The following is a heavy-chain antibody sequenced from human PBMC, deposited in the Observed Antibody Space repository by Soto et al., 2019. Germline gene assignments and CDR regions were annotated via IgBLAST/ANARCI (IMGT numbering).Heavy chain of an antibody. CDR1: GFTFSNYA. V-gene: IGHV3-23*01. CDR3: ARRSSGWYFDY. CDR2: ISGSGGST. D-gene: IGHD6-19*01. J-gene: IGHJ4*02. Sequence: EVQLLESGGGLVQPGGSLRLSCAAPGFTFSNYAMNWVRQAPGKGLEWVSGISGSGGSTYYADSVKGRFPISRDNSKNTLYLQMNSLRGEDTAVYYCARRSSGWYFDYWGQGTLVTVSS.